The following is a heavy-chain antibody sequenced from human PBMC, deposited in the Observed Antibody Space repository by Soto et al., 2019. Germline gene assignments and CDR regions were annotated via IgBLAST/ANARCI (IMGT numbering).Heavy chain of an antibody. Sequence: GGSLRLSCAASGFTFSRYAMELVRQATGKGLESVSGVTANGGNTYYADSVKGRFTISRDNSKDMLYLQMGSLRAEDMAVYYCARVFSDSGAYYYDYWGQGALVTVSS. CDR2: VTANGGNT. CDR1: GFTFSRYA. V-gene: IGHV3-64*02. J-gene: IGHJ4*02. CDR3: ARVFSDSGAYYYDY. D-gene: IGHD3-22*01.